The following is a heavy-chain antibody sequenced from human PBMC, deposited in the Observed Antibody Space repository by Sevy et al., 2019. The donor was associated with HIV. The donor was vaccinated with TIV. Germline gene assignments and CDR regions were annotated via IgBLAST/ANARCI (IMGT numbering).Heavy chain of an antibody. V-gene: IGHV3-48*02. CDR2: ISSSSSTI. Sequence: GGSLRLSCAASGFTFSSYSMNWVRQAPGKGLEWVSYISSSSSTIYYADSVKGRFTISRDNAKNSLYLQMNSLRDEDTAVYYCARGHCSGGSCYSGFDLWGRGTLVTVSS. CDR1: GFTFSSYS. CDR3: ARGHCSGGSCYSGFDL. J-gene: IGHJ2*01. D-gene: IGHD2-15*01.